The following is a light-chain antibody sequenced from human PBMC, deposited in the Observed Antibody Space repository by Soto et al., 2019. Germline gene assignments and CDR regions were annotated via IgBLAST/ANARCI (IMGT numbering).Light chain of an antibody. CDR2: GAS. CDR1: QCVSSSY. CDR3: QQYGSSPTWT. J-gene: IGKJ1*01. V-gene: IGKV3-20*01. Sequence: EIVLTQSAGTLSLSPGERATLSCRASQCVSSSYLAWYQQKPGQAPMLLIYGASSRATGIPDRFSGSGSGTDFALTISRLEPEDFAVYYCQQYGSSPTWTFGQGTKVEIK.